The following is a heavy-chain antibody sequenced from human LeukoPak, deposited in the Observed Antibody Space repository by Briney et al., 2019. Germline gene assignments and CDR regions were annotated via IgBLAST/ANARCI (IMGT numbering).Heavy chain of an antibody. CDR3: ATVDNPRHDY. CDR1: GFTFSIYG. D-gene: IGHD1-14*01. J-gene: IGHJ4*02. CDR2: IRHDESNN. V-gene: IGHV3-30*02. Sequence: PGGSLRLSCAASGFTFSIYGMHWVRQAPGKGLEWVAFIRHDESNNYYADSVKGRFTISRDTSNNTLYLQLNSLRSEDTAVYYCATVDNPRHDYWGQGTLVTVSS.